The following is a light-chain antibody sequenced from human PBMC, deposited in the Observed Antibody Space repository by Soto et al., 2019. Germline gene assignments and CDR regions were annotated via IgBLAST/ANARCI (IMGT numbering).Light chain of an antibody. V-gene: IGKV3-20*01. CDR2: GAS. J-gene: IGKJ2*01. Sequence: EIVLTQSPGTLSLSPGERATLSCRASQSVSSSYLAWYQQKPGQAPRLLIYGASSRATGIPDRFSGSGSGTDLTLTIRRLEPEDFAVYYCQQYGSSPQYTFGQGTKLEIK. CDR1: QSVSSSY. CDR3: QQYGSSPQYT.